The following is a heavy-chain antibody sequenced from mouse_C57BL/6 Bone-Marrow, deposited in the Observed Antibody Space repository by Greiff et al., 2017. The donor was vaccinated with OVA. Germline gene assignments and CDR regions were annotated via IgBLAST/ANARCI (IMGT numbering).Heavy chain of an antibody. Sequence: EVQGVESGGGLVKPGGSLKLSCAASGFTFSSYTMSWVRQTPEKRLAWVATISGGGGNTYYPDSVKGRFTISRDNAKNTLYLQMSSLRSEDTALYYCARPRYSNYFDYWGQGTTLTVSS. J-gene: IGHJ2*01. V-gene: IGHV5-9*01. D-gene: IGHD2-5*01. CDR2: ISGGGGNT. CDR1: GFTFSSYT. CDR3: ARPRYSNYFDY.